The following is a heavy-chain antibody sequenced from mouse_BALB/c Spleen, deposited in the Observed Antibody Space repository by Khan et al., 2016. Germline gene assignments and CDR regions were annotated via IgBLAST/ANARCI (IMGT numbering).Heavy chain of an antibody. D-gene: IGHD1-1*01. J-gene: IGHJ3*01. CDR2: INTYTGEP. Sequence: QVQLKQSGPELKKPGETVKISCKASGYTFTNYGMNWVKQAPGKGLKWMAWINTYTGEPTYADDFKGRFAFSLETSASTAYLQINNLKNEDTATDFCARDGKRPFAYWGQGTLVTVSA. CDR3: ARDGKRPFAY. V-gene: IGHV9-3-1*01. CDR1: GYTFTNYG.